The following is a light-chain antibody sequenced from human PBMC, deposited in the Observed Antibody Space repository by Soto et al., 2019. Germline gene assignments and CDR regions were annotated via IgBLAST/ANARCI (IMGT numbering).Light chain of an antibody. CDR3: QQYGSSTGT. Sequence: EIVLTQSPGTVSLSPGERATLSCRASQSVASNNLAWYQQQPGQAPRLLIYGASIRATGIPDRFSGSGSGTDFNLTISRLEPEDFAVYYCQQYGSSTGTFGPGTKVEIK. V-gene: IGKV3-20*01. J-gene: IGKJ2*01. CDR2: GAS. CDR1: QSVASNN.